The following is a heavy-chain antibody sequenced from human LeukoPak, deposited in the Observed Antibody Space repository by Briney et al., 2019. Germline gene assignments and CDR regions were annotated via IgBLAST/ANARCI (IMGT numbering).Heavy chain of an antibody. CDR2: RSGGGGST. J-gene: IGHJ4*02. CDR1: GFTFSNYA. Sequence: PGGSLRLSCAASGFTFSNYAMSWVRQAPGKGLEWVSARSGGGGSTYYADSVRGRFTVSRDNSRNTLYLQMNNLRAEDTAVYYCARAKGANTAMALGYWGQGTLVTVSS. D-gene: IGHD5-18*01. V-gene: IGHV3-23*01. CDR3: ARAKGANTAMALGY.